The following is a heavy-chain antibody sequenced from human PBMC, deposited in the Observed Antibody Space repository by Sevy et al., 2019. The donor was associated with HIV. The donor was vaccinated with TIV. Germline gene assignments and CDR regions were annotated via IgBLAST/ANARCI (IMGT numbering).Heavy chain of an antibody. CDR2: INQDGSEK. V-gene: IGHV3-7*01. D-gene: IGHD3-22*01. Sequence: GGSLRLSCAASGFTFSAYWMSWVRQAPGKGLEWVANINQDGSEKYHLDSVKGRFTISRDNAKNSLYLQMSSLRAEDSSVYFCARVSSIYYDRGYFYAMDVWGQGTTVTVSS. CDR3: ARVSSIYYDRGYFYAMDV. CDR1: GFTFSAYW. J-gene: IGHJ6*02.